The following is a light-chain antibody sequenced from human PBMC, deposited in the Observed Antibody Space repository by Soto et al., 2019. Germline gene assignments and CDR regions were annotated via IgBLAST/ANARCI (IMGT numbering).Light chain of an antibody. CDR3: QQAASFPIT. J-gene: IGKJ5*01. CDR2: TGS. V-gene: IGKV1-39*01. CDR1: QSISSY. Sequence: DIQMTQSPCCLSASVGDRFAITCRASQSISSYLNWYQQKPGKAPNLLIYTGSSLQSGVPSRFSGSGSGTDFTLTINSLQPEDFATYYCQQAASFPITFGQGTRLEIK.